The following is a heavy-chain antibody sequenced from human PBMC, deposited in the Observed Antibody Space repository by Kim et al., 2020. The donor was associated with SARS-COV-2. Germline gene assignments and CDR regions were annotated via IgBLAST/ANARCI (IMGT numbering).Heavy chain of an antibody. Sequence: GGSLRLSCAGSGLTFSDAWMSWVRQPPGKGLEWVGGIRTENDGMAADYAAHVQGSITISNDDTKKTVHLQMNRLKTGAPADCYCTTGRSLGRAAFDVWG. V-gene: IGHV3-15*01. J-gene: IGHJ3*01. CDR3: TTGRSLGRAAFDV. CDR2: IRTENDGMAA. CDR1: GLTFSDAW. D-gene: IGHD3-10*01.